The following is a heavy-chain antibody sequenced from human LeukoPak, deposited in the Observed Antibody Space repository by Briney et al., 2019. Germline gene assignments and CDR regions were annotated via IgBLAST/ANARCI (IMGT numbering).Heavy chain of an antibody. Sequence: ASGTLSLTCAVSGGSISSSNWWSWVRQPPGKGLEWIGEIYHSGSTNYNPSLKSRVTISVDKSKNQFSLKLSSVTAADTAVYYCASEDDYGDYFDYWGQGTLVTVSS. J-gene: IGHJ4*02. D-gene: IGHD4-17*01. CDR1: GGSISSSNW. CDR3: ASEDDYGDYFDY. V-gene: IGHV4-4*02. CDR2: IYHSGST.